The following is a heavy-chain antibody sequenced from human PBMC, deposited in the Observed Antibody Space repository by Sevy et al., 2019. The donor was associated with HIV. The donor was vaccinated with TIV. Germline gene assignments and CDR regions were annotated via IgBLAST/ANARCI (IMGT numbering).Heavy chain of an antibody. V-gene: IGHV4-34*01. Sequence: SETLSLTCAVYGGSFSGYYWSWIRQPPGKGLEWIGEIISGGITNYNPSLKSRVTISIDTSKNQFSLKVKSVTAADTAIYYCARGQWEHPYWGQGTQVTVSS. CDR3: ARGQWEHPY. D-gene: IGHD1-26*01. CDR1: GGSFSGYY. J-gene: IGHJ4*02. CDR2: IISGGIT.